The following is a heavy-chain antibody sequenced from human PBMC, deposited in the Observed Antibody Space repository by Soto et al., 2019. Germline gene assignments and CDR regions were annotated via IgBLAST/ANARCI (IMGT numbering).Heavy chain of an antibody. V-gene: IGHV4-30-4*01. Sequence: PSETLSLTCTVSGGSVTSDEDYWTWIRQSPGKVLEWIGYISNSGSTGYNPSLKTRLSMXXXXSXNXFXLXXXSVPAADTALYFCATESGSTYGYFDHWGQGTQVTVSS. J-gene: IGHJ4*02. CDR3: ATESGSTYGYFDH. CDR2: ISNSGST. D-gene: IGHD5-18*01. CDR1: GGSVTSDEDY.